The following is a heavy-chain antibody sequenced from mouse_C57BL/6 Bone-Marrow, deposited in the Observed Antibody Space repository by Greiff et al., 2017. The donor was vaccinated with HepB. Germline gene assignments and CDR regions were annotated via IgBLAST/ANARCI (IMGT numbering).Heavy chain of an antibody. CDR3: ARSTVVASYWYFDV. D-gene: IGHD1-1*01. V-gene: IGHV1-47*01. J-gene: IGHJ1*03. CDR1: GYTFTTYP. CDR2: FHPYNDDT. Sequence: QVQLKESGAELVKPGASVKMSCKASGYTFTTYPIEWMKQNHGKSLEWIGNFHPYNDDTKYNEKFKGKATLTVEKSSSTVYLELSRLTSDDSAVYYCARSTVVASYWYFDVWGTGTTVTVSS.